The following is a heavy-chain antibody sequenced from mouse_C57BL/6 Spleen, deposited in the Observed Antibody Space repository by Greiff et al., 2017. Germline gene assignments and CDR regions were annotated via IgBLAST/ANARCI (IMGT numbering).Heavy chain of an antibody. CDR2: IDPSVSYT. D-gene: IGHD1-1*01. Sequence: QVQLQQPGAELVKPGASVKLSCKASGYTFTSYWMQWVKQRPGQGLEWIGEIDPSVSYTNYNQKFKGKATLTVDTSSSTAYMQLSSLTSEDSAVYYCARRISYYGSSYWYFDVWGTGTTVTVSS. CDR3: ARRISYYGSSYWYFDV. J-gene: IGHJ1*03. CDR1: GYTFTSYW. V-gene: IGHV1-50*01.